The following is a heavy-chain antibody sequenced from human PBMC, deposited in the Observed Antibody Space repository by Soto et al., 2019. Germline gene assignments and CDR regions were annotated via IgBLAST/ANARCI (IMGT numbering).Heavy chain of an antibody. Sequence: QVQLVESGGGVLQPGRSLRLSCAASGFTFSSYGMHWVRQAPGKGLELVAVISYDGSNKYYADSVKGRFTISRDNSKNTLYLQMNSRRAEDTAGYYCAKAPAIVLVPAAMNYYYGMEVWGQATTVTVSS. J-gene: IGHJ6*02. V-gene: IGHV3-30*18. CDR3: AKAPAIVLVPAAMNYYYGMEV. D-gene: IGHD2-2*01. CDR1: GFTFSSYG. CDR2: ISYDGSNK.